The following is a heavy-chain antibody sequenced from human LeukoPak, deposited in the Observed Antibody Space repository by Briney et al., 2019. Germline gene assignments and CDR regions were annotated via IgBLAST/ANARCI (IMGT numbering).Heavy chain of an antibody. CDR2: IYYSGST. CDR1: GGSISSYY. D-gene: IGHD6-13*01. Sequence: SETLSLTCSVSGGSISSYYWSWIRQPPGKGLEWIGYIYYSGSTNYNPSLKSRVTMSVDTSKNQFSLKLSSVTAADTAVYYCASLGPFVYSRSWYNWFEPWGQGTPVTVSS. V-gene: IGHV4-59*08. J-gene: IGHJ5*02. CDR3: ASLGPFVYSRSWYNWFEP.